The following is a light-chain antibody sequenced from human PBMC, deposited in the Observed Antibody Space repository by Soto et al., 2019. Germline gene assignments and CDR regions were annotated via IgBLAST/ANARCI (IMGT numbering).Light chain of an antibody. Sequence: QSVLTQPASVSGSPGQSITISCTGTSSDVGGYNYVSWYQQHPDKAPKLMIYVVSNRPSGVSNRFSGSKSGNRATQTISGLQAEDEDDYYCRSYTSIDTPYVIGTGTKLTDL. V-gene: IGLV2-14*01. CDR1: SSDVGGYNY. CDR2: VVS. J-gene: IGLJ1*01. CDR3: RSYTSIDTPYV.